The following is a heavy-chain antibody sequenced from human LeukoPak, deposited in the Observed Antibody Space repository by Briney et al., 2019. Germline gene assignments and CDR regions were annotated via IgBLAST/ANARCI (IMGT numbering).Heavy chain of an antibody. V-gene: IGHV4-59*01. CDR1: GDSIDSYY. CDR2: VFYSGPT. CDR3: AGRSARHFDS. D-gene: IGHD1-26*01. J-gene: IGHJ4*02. Sequence: LETLSLTCTVSGDSIDSYYWSWIRQPPGEGLQWIGYVFYSGPTNYDASLKSRVAISVDRSKNQFSLKLTSVSAADTAVYYCAGRSARHFDSWGQGTPVTVSS.